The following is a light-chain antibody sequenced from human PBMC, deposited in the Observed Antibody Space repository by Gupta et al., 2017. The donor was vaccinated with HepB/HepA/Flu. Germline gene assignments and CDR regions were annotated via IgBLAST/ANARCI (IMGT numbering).Light chain of an antibody. CDR3: QQDGSSPYT. V-gene: IGKV3-20*01. Sequence: EIVLTPSPRTLSFSPGERVTLSCRASQRISNHFLAWYQQKPGQAPRLLIYRASGRATGIPDRFSGSGSGTDFTLTISRLEPEDFAVYHCQQDGSSPYTFGQGTKLEIK. CDR1: QRISNHF. J-gene: IGKJ2*01. CDR2: RAS.